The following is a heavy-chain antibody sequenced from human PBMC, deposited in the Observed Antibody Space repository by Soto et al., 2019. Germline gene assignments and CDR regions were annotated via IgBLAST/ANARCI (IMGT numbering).Heavy chain of an antibody. Sequence: GASLTISCKGSGYSFTSYWIGRVRQMPGKGLEWRGIIYPGDTDTRYSPSFQGQVTISADKSISTAYLQWCSLKASDTAMYYCERHVGDCSGGSCYGDYYYGMDVWGQGTTVTVSS. CDR2: IYPGDTDT. CDR3: ERHVGDCSGGSCYGDYYYGMDV. D-gene: IGHD2-15*01. J-gene: IGHJ6*02. CDR1: GYSFTSYW. V-gene: IGHV5-51*01.